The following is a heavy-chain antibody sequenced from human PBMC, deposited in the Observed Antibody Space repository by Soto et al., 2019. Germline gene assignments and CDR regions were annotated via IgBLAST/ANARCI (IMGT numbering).Heavy chain of an antibody. CDR2: VSDDGNYK. CDR3: AKVLGGFDGDYNYFDY. CDR1: GFTFRSYG. Sequence: GGSLRLSCAASGFTFRSYGMHWVRQAPGKGLEWVAVVSDDGNYKYYAESVKGRFTISRENSKNTLYLQLNSLSAEDTAVYYCAKVLGGFDGDYNYFDYRGQRTLVTVSS. D-gene: IGHD4-17*01. J-gene: IGHJ4*02. V-gene: IGHV3-30*18.